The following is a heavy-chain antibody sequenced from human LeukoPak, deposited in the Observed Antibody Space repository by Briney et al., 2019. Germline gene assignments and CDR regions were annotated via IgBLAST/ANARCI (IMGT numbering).Heavy chain of an antibody. V-gene: IGHV4-39*01. CDR3: ARQVTFGYAYAYYFDF. Sequence: SETPSLTCTVSGASITTSYYYWGWIRQPPGKGLEWIGNFHYSGSTYYNPSLKSRVTISVDTSKNQFSLRLSSVTAADTAVYYCARQVTFGYAYAYYFDFWGQGALVTVSS. CDR1: GASITTSYYY. J-gene: IGHJ4*02. CDR2: FHYSGST. D-gene: IGHD3-16*01.